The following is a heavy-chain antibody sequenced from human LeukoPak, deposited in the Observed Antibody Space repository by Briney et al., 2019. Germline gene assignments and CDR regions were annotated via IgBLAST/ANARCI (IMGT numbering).Heavy chain of an antibody. V-gene: IGHV3-23*01. CDR3: ARLDYYKDAFDI. CDR1: GFTFSSYA. D-gene: IGHD1-26*01. Sequence: GGSLRLSCGASGFTFSSYAMSWVRQAPGKGLEWVSAISGSGGSTYYADSVKGRFTISRDNSKNTLYLQMNSLRAEDTAVYYCARLDYYKDAFDIWGQGTMVTVSS. J-gene: IGHJ3*02. CDR2: ISGSGGST.